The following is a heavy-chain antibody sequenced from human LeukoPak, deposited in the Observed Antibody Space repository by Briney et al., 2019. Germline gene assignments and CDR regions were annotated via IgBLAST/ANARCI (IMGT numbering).Heavy chain of an antibody. J-gene: IGHJ4*02. CDR1: GFTFSSYA. CDR3: ARDQSYDILTGYYVY. V-gene: IGHV3-30*01. CDR2: ISYDGSNK. Sequence: GGSLRLSCAASGFTFSSYAMHWVRQAPGKGLEWVAVISYDGSNKYYADSVKGRFTISRDNSKNTLYLQMNSLRAEDTAVYYCARDQSYDILTGYYVYWGQGTLVTVSS. D-gene: IGHD3-9*01.